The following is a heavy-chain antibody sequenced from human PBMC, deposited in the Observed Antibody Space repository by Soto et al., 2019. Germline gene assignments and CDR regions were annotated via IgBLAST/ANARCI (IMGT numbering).Heavy chain of an antibody. CDR1: GGSISSSSYY. CDR3: ARQFDMWLKGLAFDI. V-gene: IGHV4-39*01. D-gene: IGHD3-22*01. CDR2: IYYSGST. J-gene: IGHJ3*02. Sequence: SETLSLTCTVSGGSISSSSYYWGWIRQPPGKGLEWIGSIYYSGSTYYNPSLKSRVTISVDTSKNQFSLKLSSVTAADTAVYYCARQFDMWLKGLAFDIWGQGTMVTVSS.